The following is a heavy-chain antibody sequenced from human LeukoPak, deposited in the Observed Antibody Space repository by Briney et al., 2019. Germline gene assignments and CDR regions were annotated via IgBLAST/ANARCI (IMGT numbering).Heavy chain of an antibody. V-gene: IGHV4-34*01. Sequence: GSLRLSCAASGFTFSSYAMSWVRQAPGKGLEWIGEINHSGSTNYNPSLKSRVTISVDTSKNQFSLKLSSVTAADTAVYYCAGVEMATIKGYYFDYWGQGTLVTVSS. CDR1: GFTFSSYA. CDR3: AGVEMATIKGYYFDY. J-gene: IGHJ4*02. D-gene: IGHD5-24*01. CDR2: INHSGST.